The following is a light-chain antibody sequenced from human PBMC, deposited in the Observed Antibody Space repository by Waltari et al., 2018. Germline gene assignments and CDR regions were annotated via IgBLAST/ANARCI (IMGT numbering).Light chain of an antibody. J-gene: IGKJ3*01. V-gene: IGKV1-39*01. Sequence: DIQMTQSPSSLSASVGDRVTITCRASQTISRYLNWCQQKPGKAPKHLIYTSSRLQSGVPSRISGIGAGTDFTLTISSLQPEDFATYFCQQSSRTPFTFGPGTKVEI. CDR1: QTISRY. CDR3: QQSSRTPFT. CDR2: TSS.